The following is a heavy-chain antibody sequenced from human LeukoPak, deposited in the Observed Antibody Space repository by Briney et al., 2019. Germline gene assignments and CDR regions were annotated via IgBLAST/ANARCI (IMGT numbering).Heavy chain of an antibody. CDR3: ARGDYCSSTSCAEGWFDP. Sequence: GASVKVSCKASGGTFSSYAISWVRQAPGQGLEWMGGIIPIFGTANYAQKFQGRVTITTDESTSTACMELSSLRSEDTAVYYCARGDYCSSTSCAEGWFDPWGQGTLVTVSS. CDR1: GGTFSSYA. V-gene: IGHV1-69*05. J-gene: IGHJ5*02. D-gene: IGHD2-2*01. CDR2: IIPIFGTA.